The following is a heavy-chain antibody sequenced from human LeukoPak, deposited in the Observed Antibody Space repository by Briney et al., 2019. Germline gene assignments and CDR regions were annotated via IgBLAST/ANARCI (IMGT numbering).Heavy chain of an antibody. CDR2: IYTSGST. CDR3: AREIVVVPAAIRYYYYYGMDV. CDR1: GGSISSYY. Sequence: PSETLSLTCTVSGGSISSYYWSWIRQPAGKGLEWIGRIYTSGSTNYNPSLKGRVTMSVDTSKNQFSLKLSSVTAADTAVYYCAREIVVVPAAIRYYYYYGMDVWGQGTTVTVSS. D-gene: IGHD2-2*02. V-gene: IGHV4-4*07. J-gene: IGHJ6*02.